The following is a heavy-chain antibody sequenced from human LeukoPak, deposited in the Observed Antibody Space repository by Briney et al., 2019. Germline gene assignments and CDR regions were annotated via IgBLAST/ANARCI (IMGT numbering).Heavy chain of an antibody. J-gene: IGHJ4*02. Sequence: GGSLRLSCAASGFTFSSYAMHWVRQAPGKGLEWVAVISYDGSNKYYADSVKGRFTISRDNSKNTLYLQMNSLRAEDTAVYYCAREGGGSSSYFDYWGQGTLVTVSS. V-gene: IGHV3-30*04. CDR3: AREGGGSSSYFDY. D-gene: IGHD2-15*01. CDR2: ISYDGSNK. CDR1: GFTFSSYA.